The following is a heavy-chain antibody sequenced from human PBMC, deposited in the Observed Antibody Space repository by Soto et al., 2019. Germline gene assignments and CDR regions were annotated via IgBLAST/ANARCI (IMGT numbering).Heavy chain of an antibody. CDR1: GFTFNNYA. CDR2: ISGSGDAT. Sequence: GGSLRLSCAASGFTFNNYAMTWVRQPPGKGLEWVSAISGSGDATFYADSVRGRFTISRDNSKSTLYLQMNSLRAEETAVYFCAKDRRAPAAKNFDYWGQGTLVTVSS. D-gene: IGHD6-25*01. CDR3: AKDRRAPAAKNFDY. J-gene: IGHJ4*02. V-gene: IGHV3-23*01.